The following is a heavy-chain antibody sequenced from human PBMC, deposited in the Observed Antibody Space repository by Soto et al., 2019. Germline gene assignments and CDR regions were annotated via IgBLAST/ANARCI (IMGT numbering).Heavy chain of an antibody. V-gene: IGHV3-23*01. CDR3: AKDNSLHWFDP. D-gene: IGHD2-15*01. CDR1: GFSFSTYA. CDR2: FNGNGGGT. J-gene: IGHJ5*02. Sequence: GGSLRLSCATSGFSFSTYAMTWVRQAPGKGLEWVSTFNGNGGGTYYADSVKGRFTISRDNSKNTLYLQMDSLRAEDTATYYCAKDNSLHWFDPWGQGTLVTVSS.